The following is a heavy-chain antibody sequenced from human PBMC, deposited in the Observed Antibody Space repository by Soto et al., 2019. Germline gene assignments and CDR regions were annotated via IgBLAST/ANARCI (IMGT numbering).Heavy chain of an antibody. V-gene: IGHV3-33*01. J-gene: IGHJ6*02. CDR3: ARGITILGRPYGMDV. CDR2: IWYDGSNK. CDR1: GFTFSSYG. D-gene: IGHD3-3*01. Sequence: PGGSLRLSCAASGFTFSSYGMHWVRQAPGKGLEWVAVIWYDGSNKYYADSVKGRFTISRDNSKNTLYLQMNSLRAEDTAVYYCARGITILGRPYGMDVWGQGTTVTVSS.